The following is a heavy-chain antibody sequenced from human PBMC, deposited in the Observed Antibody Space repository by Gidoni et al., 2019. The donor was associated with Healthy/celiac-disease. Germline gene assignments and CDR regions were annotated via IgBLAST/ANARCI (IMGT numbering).Heavy chain of an antibody. Sequence: QVQLVQSGAEVKKPGASVKVSCKASGYTFTSYAMHWVRQAPGQRLEWMGWINAGNGNTKYSPKFQGRVTITRDTSASTAYMELSSLRSEDTAVYYCARGNYYYYYMDVWGKGTTVTVSS. CDR2: INAGNGNT. J-gene: IGHJ6*03. CDR1: GYTFTSYA. CDR3: ARGNYYYYYMDV. V-gene: IGHV1-3*01.